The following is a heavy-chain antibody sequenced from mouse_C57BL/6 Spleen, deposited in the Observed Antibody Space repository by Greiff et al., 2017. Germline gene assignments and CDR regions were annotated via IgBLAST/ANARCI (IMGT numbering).Heavy chain of an antibody. D-gene: IGHD2-4*01. CDR3: TSFYYDYPWFAY. J-gene: IGHJ3*01. Sequence: EVKLMESGEGLVKPGGSLKLSCAASGFTFSSYAMSWVRQTPEKRLEWVAYISSGGDYIYYADTVKGRFTISRDNARNTLYLQMSRLKSEDTAMYYCTSFYYDYPWFAYWGQGTLVTVSA. CDR1: GFTFSSYA. CDR2: ISSGGDYI. V-gene: IGHV5-9-1*02.